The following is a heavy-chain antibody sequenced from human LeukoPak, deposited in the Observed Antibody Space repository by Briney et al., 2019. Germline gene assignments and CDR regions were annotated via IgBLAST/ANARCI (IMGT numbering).Heavy chain of an antibody. V-gene: IGHV4-39*01. CDR1: GGSISSSSYY. CDR3: ARVLRGGTYYFDY. CDR2: IFYSGTT. J-gene: IGHJ4*02. D-gene: IGHD2-15*01. Sequence: SETLSLTCTVSGGSISSSSYYWGWIRQPPGKGLEWIGNIFYSGTTYYNPSLMSRVTISVDTSKNQFSLKMRSVTAADTAVYYCARVLRGGTYYFDYWAQGTLVPVSS.